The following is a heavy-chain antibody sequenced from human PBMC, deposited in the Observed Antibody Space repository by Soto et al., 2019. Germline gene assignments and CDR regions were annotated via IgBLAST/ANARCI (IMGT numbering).Heavy chain of an antibody. V-gene: IGHV3-11*06. CDR2: ISSTSSYK. CDR1: GFTFSDYY. Sequence: NPGGSLRLSWAASGFTFSDYYMSWIRQAPGKGLEWVSYISSTSSYKKYADSVRGRFTISRDNAKNSLYLQVNSLRAEDTAEYYCARDYSGNFLFAFWGQGTLVTVSS. J-gene: IGHJ4*02. CDR3: ARDYSGNFLFAF. D-gene: IGHD1-26*01.